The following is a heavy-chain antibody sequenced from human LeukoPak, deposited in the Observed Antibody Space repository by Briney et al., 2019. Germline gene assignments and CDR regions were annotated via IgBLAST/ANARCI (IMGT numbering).Heavy chain of an antibody. J-gene: IGHJ4*02. Sequence: PGGSLRLSCAASGFTFSSYVMSWVHLAPGKGLEWVSSISDSGDSTKYANSVKGRFTISRDNSKNTLYLQMNSLRAEDTAVYYCATIETVAENYYFDYWGQGTLVTVSS. CDR2: ISDSGDST. CDR1: GFTFSSYV. CDR3: ATIETVAENYYFDY. V-gene: IGHV3-23*01. D-gene: IGHD6-19*01.